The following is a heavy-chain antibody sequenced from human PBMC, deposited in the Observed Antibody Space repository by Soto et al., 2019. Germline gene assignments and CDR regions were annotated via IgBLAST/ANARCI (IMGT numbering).Heavy chain of an antibody. CDR1: GGSISSYY. J-gene: IGHJ6*02. CDR2: IYYSGST. CDR3: ARGLGQVAQPYYYYGMDV. V-gene: IGHV4-59*01. Sequence: NPSETLSLTCTVSGGSISSYYWSWIRQPPGKGLEWIGYIYYSGSTNYNPSLKSRVTISVDTSKNQSSLKLSSVTAADTAVYYCARGLGQVAQPYYYYGMDVWGQGTTVTVSS. D-gene: IGHD3-16*01.